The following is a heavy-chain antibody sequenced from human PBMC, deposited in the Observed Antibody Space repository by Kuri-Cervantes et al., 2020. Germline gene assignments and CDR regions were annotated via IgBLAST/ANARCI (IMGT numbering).Heavy chain of an antibody. D-gene: IGHD1-26*01. CDR2: ISAYNGNT. V-gene: IGHV1-18*01. CDR1: GYTFTSYG. Sequence: ASVKVSCKASGYTFTSYGISWVRQAPGQGLEWMGWISAYNGNTNYAQKLQDRVTMTTDTSTSTAYMELRSLRSDDTAVYYCARGLVGAALQHPYYYYGMDVWGQGTTVTVSS. CDR3: ARGLVGAALQHPYYYYGMDV. J-gene: IGHJ6*02.